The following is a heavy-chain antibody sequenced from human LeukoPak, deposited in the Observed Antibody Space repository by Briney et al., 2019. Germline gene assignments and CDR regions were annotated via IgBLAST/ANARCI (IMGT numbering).Heavy chain of an antibody. Sequence: SVKVSCKASGGTFSSYAISWVRQAPGQGLEWMGGIITIFGTANYAQKFQGRVTITADESTSTAYMELSSLRSEDTAVYYCARDRPEHYYDSSGYGYWGQGTLVTVSS. CDR1: GGTFSSYA. J-gene: IGHJ4*02. CDR2: IITIFGTA. CDR3: ARDRPEHYYDSSGYGY. V-gene: IGHV1-69*13. D-gene: IGHD3-22*01.